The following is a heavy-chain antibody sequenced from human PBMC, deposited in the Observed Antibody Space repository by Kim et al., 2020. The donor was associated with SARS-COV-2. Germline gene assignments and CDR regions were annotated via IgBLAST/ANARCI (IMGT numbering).Heavy chain of an antibody. V-gene: IGHV3-30*04. CDR3: ARDLDSSGWYVGSFDY. Sequence: GGSLRLSCAASGFTFSSYAMHWVRQAPGKGLEWVAVISYDGSNKYYADSVKGRFTISRDNSKNTLYLQMNSLRAEDTAVYYCARDLDSSGWYVGSFDYWGQGTLVTVSS. CDR2: ISYDGSNK. D-gene: IGHD6-19*01. J-gene: IGHJ4*02. CDR1: GFTFSSYA.